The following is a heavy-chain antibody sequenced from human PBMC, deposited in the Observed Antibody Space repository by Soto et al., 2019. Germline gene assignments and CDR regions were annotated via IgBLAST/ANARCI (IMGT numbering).Heavy chain of an antibody. Sequence: GGSLRLSCAASGFTFSNYAMTWVRQAPGKGLEWVSAISGGGDTTSYADSVKGRFTVSRDGSKNTLYLQMSSLRAEDTALYYCAKGRGGSGSLTPRVDFWGQGTLVTVSS. J-gene: IGHJ4*02. CDR3: AKGRGGSGSLTPRVDF. CDR2: ISGGGDTT. V-gene: IGHV3-23*01. D-gene: IGHD3-10*01. CDR1: GFTFSNYA.